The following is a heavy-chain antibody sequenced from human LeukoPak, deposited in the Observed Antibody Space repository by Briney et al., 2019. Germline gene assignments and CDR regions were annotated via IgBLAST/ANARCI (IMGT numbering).Heavy chain of an antibody. CDR1: GYTFTNYD. V-gene: IGHV1-8*01. D-gene: IGHD3-9*01. Sequence: ASVKASCKASGYTFTNYDINWVRQATGQGLEWMGWMNPNSGNTGYAQKFQGRVTMTRNTSIRTTNMELSSLRAEDTAVYYCAKVPPIDDILTGYSPPYYYYYMDVWGKGTTVTISS. CDR2: MNPNSGNT. CDR3: AKVPPIDDILTGYSPPYYYYYMDV. J-gene: IGHJ6*03.